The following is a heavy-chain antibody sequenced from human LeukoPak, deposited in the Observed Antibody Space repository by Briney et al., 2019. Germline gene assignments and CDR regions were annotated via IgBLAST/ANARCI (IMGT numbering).Heavy chain of an antibody. J-gene: IGHJ5*02. Sequence: GGSLRLSCAASGFTFSSYAMSWVRQAPGKGLEWVSSISSSSSYIYYADSVKGRFTISRDNAKNSLYLQMNSLRAEDTAVYYCARETYGSGRRWFDPWGQGTLVTVSS. CDR2: ISSSSSYI. V-gene: IGHV3-21*01. CDR3: ARETYGSGRRWFDP. D-gene: IGHD3-10*01. CDR1: GFTFSSYA.